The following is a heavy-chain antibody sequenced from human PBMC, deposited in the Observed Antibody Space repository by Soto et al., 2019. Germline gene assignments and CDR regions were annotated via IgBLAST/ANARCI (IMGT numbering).Heavy chain of an antibody. Sequence: GGSLRLSCAASGFTFSDYYMIWIRQAPGKGLEWVSYIGSSGSVIYYADSVKGRFTFSRDNAKNSLYLQMNSLRAEDTAVYYCARGERITIFGFPTTGFDYWGQGTLVTVSS. V-gene: IGHV3-11*01. CDR3: ARGERITIFGFPTTGFDY. J-gene: IGHJ4*02. CDR2: IGSSGSVI. D-gene: IGHD3-3*01. CDR1: GFTFSDYY.